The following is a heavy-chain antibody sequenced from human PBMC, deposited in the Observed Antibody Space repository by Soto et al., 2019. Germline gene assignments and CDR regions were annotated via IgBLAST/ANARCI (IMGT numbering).Heavy chain of an antibody. CDR3: ARGKAAAGSPGDYYYYGMDV. Sequence: SETLSLTCAVYGGSFSDYFWTWIRQPPGKGLEWIGEINHSGSTNFNPSLKSRVAISADTSRNQFSLRVTSVTAADTAVYYCARGKAAAGSPGDYYYYGMDVWGQGTTVTVSS. CDR1: GGSFSDYF. J-gene: IGHJ6*02. D-gene: IGHD6-13*01. CDR2: INHSGST. V-gene: IGHV4-34*01.